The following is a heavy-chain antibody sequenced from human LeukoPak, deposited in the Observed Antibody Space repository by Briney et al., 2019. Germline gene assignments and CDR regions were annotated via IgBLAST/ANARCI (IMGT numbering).Heavy chain of an antibody. CDR2: ISSSSSYI. V-gene: IGHV3-21*04. CDR3: TRLPRKYYYGSGSYSDS. J-gene: IGHJ4*02. D-gene: IGHD3-10*01. Sequence: PGGSLRLSCAASGFTFSSYSMNWVRQAPGKGLEWVSSISSSSSYIYYADSVKGRFTISRDNAKNSLFLQMNTLRLEDTAVYFCTRLPRKYYYGSGSYSDSWGQGTLVIVSS. CDR1: GFTFSSYS.